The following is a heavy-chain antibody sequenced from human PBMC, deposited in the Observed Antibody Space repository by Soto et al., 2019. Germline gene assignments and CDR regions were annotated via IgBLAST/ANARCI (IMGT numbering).Heavy chain of an antibody. V-gene: IGHV4-39*01. CDR2: IYYSGST. CDR3: ARHSAGGYCISTSCYLYYYGMDV. D-gene: IGHD2-2*03. CDR1: GGSISSSSYY. J-gene: IGHJ6*02. Sequence: SETLSLTCTVSGGSISSSSYYWGWIRQPPGKGLEWIGSIYYSGSTYYNPSLKSRVNISVDTSKNQFSLKLSSVTAADTAVYYCARHSAGGYCISTSCYLYYYGMDVWGQGTTVTVSS.